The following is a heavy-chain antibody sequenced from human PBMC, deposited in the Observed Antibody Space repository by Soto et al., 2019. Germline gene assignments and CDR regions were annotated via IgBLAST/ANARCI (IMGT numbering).Heavy chain of an antibody. CDR3: AKDLYRSTGGNTPPFHY. V-gene: IGHV3-23*01. CDR1: GFTFSSYA. Sequence: VQLLESGGDLVQPGGSLRLSCTASGFTFSSYAMSWVRQAPGKGLEWVSSISGTDGTTYYADSVKGRFAISRDNSKNTLYLQMNSLGAEDTALFYCAKDLYRSTGGNTPPFHYWGQGTLVTVSS. D-gene: IGHD2-8*02. J-gene: IGHJ4*02. CDR2: ISGTDGTT.